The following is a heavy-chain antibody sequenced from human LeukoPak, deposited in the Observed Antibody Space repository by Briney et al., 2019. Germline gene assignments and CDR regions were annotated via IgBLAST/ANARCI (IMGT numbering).Heavy chain of an antibody. CDR3: ARGIAVAGPFDY. D-gene: IGHD6-19*01. V-gene: IGHV3-23*01. J-gene: IGHJ4*02. CDR1: GFTFSSYA. CDR2: ISGSGGST. Sequence: PGGSLRLSCAASGFTFSSYAMSWVRQAPGKGLEWVSAISGSGGSTYYADSVKGRFTISRGNSKNTLYLQMNSLRAEDTAVYYCARGIAVAGPFDYWGQGTLVTVSS.